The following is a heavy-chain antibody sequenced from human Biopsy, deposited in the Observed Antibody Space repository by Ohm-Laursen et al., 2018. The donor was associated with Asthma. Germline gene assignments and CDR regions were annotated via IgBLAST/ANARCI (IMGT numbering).Heavy chain of an antibody. D-gene: IGHD1-26*01. J-gene: IGHJ4*02. Sequence: SLRLSCTASGFTFSNYGMHWVRQAPGKGLDWVAVISFDGTNRNYTDSVKGRFAISRDNSRNTLHLEMNSLRAEDTAVYFCAKEVFPGWELRRGPDSWGQGTLVTVSS. CDR3: AKEVFPGWELRRGPDS. CDR2: ISFDGTNR. CDR1: GFTFSNYG. V-gene: IGHV3-30*18.